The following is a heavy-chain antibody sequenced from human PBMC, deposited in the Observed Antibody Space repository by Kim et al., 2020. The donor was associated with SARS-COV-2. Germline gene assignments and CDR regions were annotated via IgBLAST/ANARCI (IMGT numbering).Heavy chain of an antibody. V-gene: IGHV6-1*01. CDR3: ARDGSGSYCFDY. Sequence: DYAGSVKSRITLNPDPSKNQFSLPLNSVTPEDTAVYYCARDGSGSYCFDYWGQGTLVTVSS. D-gene: IGHD3-10*01. J-gene: IGHJ4*02.